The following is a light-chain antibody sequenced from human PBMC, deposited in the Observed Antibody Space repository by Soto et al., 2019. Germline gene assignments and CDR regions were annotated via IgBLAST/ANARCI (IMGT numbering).Light chain of an antibody. J-gene: IGLJ3*02. CDR1: SSDVGSYDR. V-gene: IGLV2-23*02. CDR3: CSSVGGPIWV. Sequence: QSALTQPASVSGSPGQSIAISCTGTSSDVGSYDRVSWYQHHPCKAPTLMIYEVNKRPSGVSDRFSGSKSGTTASLTISGLQAVDEADYYCCSSVGGPIWVFGAGTKLTVL. CDR2: EVN.